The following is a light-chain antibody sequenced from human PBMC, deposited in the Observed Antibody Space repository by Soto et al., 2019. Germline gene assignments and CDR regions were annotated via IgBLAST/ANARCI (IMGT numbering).Light chain of an antibody. Sequence: QLTQAPSSLSASVGDRVTLTCRASQGISTNFVWFQQKPGRAPKLLIYAASILQGGVPSRFSGSVSGTDFTLTISSLQPEDFATYFCQQLTSYPLTFGGGTKVDIK. CDR1: QGISTN. CDR2: AAS. CDR3: QQLTSYPLT. V-gene: IGKV1-9*01. J-gene: IGKJ4*01.